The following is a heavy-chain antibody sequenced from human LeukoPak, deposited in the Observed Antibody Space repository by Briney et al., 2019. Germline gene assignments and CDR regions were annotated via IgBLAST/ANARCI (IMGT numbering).Heavy chain of an antibody. J-gene: IGHJ4*02. D-gene: IGHD6-13*01. Sequence: ASVKVSCKASGYTFTGYYMHWVRQAPGQGLEWMGWINPNSGGTNYAQKFQGRVTMTRDTSISTAYMELSRLRSDDTAVYYCAREARIRYSSSWYGYDYWGQGTLVTVSS. CDR3: AREARIRYSSSWYGYDY. V-gene: IGHV1-2*02. CDR2: INPNSGGT. CDR1: GYTFTGYY.